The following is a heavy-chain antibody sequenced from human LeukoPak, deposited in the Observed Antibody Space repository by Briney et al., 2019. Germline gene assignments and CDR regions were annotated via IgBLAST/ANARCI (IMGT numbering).Heavy chain of an antibody. CDR1: GFTFSHHG. Sequence: GTSLRLSCAVSGFTFSHHGMHWGRQAPGKGLEWVAVIWYDGSKEYYADSVRGRFTISRDDSKNMLFLQMNSLRAEDTALYYCARSMFGDSTGYNDAFDMWGQGTMVTVSS. J-gene: IGHJ3*02. CDR3: ARSMFGDSTGYNDAFDM. D-gene: IGHD3-22*01. V-gene: IGHV3-33*01. CDR2: IWYDGSKE.